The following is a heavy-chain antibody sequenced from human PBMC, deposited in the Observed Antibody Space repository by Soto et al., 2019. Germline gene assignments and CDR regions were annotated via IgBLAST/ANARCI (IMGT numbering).Heavy chain of an antibody. D-gene: IGHD3-22*01. CDR3: ARGLISGYYLYDVFDI. Sequence: PTGTLSLNCPFARGSISSGGYYWTSIRQHPGKGLEWIGYIYYSGSTNYNPSLKSRVTISVDTSKNQFSLKLSSVTAADTAVYYWARGLISGYYLYDVFDIWGQGTMVT. CDR2: IYYSGST. V-gene: IGHV4-61*08. CDR1: RGSISSGGYY. J-gene: IGHJ3*02.